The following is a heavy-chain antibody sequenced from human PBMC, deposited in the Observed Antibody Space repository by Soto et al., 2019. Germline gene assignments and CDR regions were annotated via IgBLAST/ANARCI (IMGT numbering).Heavy chain of an antibody. Sequence: ASVKVSCKASGYTFTSYYMHWVRQAPGQGLEWMGIINPSGGSTSYAQKFQGRVTMTRDTSTSTVYMELSSLRSEDTAVYYCARDLGNYDILTGYSYYFDYWGQGTLVTVSS. J-gene: IGHJ4*02. CDR1: GYTFTSYY. D-gene: IGHD3-9*01. CDR2: INPSGGST. V-gene: IGHV1-46*01. CDR3: ARDLGNYDILTGYSYYFDY.